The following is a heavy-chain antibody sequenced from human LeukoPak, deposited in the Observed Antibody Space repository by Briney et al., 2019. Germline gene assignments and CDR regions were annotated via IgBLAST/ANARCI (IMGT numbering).Heavy chain of an antibody. Sequence: PSETLSLTCAVYGGSFSGYYWSWIRQPPGKGLEWIGEINHSGSTNYNPSLKSRVTISVDTSKNQFSLKLSSVTAADTAVYYCARVLTWLRLPDYWGQGTLVTVSS. CDR3: ARVLTWLRLPDY. D-gene: IGHD5-12*01. J-gene: IGHJ4*02. V-gene: IGHV4-34*01. CDR1: GGSFSGYY. CDR2: INHSGST.